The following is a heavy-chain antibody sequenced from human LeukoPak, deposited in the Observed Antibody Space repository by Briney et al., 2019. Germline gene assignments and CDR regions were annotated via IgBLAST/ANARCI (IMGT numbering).Heavy chain of an antibody. V-gene: IGHV5-51*01. J-gene: IGHJ3*02. CDR3: ARSHSSSWYDAFDI. D-gene: IGHD6-13*01. CDR1: GYSFTSYW. CDR2: IYPGDSDT. Sequence: GESLKISCKGSGYSFTSYWIAWVRQMPGKGLEWMGIIYPGDSDTSYSPSFQGQVTISADKSISTAYLQWSSLKASDTAMYYCARSHSSSWYDAFDIWGQGTMVTVSS.